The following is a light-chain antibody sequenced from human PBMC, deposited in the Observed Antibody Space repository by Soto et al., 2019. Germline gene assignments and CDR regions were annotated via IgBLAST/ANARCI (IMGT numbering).Light chain of an antibody. CDR3: AQGLATPFT. Sequence: EIVLTQSPLSLPVTPGEPASISCRSSRNLLHSNGYYYLDWYLQKPGQSPQLLTYLGSNRASGVPYRFSGSGSSTAFTLTISSVEAEDVGVYFCAQGLATPFTFGGGTKVEIK. J-gene: IGKJ4*01. CDR2: LGS. V-gene: IGKV2-28*01. CDR1: RNLLHSNGYYY.